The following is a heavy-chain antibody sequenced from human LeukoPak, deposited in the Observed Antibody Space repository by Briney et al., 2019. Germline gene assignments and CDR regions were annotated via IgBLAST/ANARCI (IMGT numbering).Heavy chain of an antibody. D-gene: IGHD1-7*01. Sequence: GGSLRLSCAASGFTFTSYSMNWVRQTPGKGLEWVSAISGSGSDIYYADSVKGRFTISSDNPKRSLYLQMNSLRAEDTAVYYCARRTFPNDAFDVWGQGTVVTVSS. CDR2: ISGSGSDI. V-gene: IGHV3-21*01. CDR1: GFTFTSYS. J-gene: IGHJ3*01. CDR3: ARRTFPNDAFDV.